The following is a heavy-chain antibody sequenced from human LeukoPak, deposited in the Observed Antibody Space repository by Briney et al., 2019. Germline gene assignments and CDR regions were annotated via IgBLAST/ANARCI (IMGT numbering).Heavy chain of an antibody. J-gene: IGHJ3*02. D-gene: IGHD3-9*01. Sequence: GGSLRLSCAASGFTFSSYGMHWVRQAPGKGLEWVAVIWYDGSNKYYADSVKGRFTISRDNSKNTLYLQMNSLRAEDTAVYYCARDPPRYFDRYGAFDIWGQGTMVTVSS. CDR2: IWYDGSNK. CDR1: GFTFSSYG. V-gene: IGHV3-33*01. CDR3: ARDPPRYFDRYGAFDI.